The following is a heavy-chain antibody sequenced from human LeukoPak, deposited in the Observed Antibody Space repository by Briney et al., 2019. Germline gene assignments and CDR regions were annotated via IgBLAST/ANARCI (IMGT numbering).Heavy chain of an antibody. D-gene: IGHD2-8*01. CDR2: IYYSGST. V-gene: IGHV4-39*01. CDR1: GGSISSSSYY. J-gene: IGHJ5*02. CDR3: AQNGQSGFSFDP. Sequence: SETLPLTCTVSGGSISSSSYYWGWIRQPPGKGLEWIGSIYYSGSTYYNPSLKSRVAISVDASKNQFSLKLSSVTAADTAVYYCAQNGQSGFSFDPWGQGTLVTVSS.